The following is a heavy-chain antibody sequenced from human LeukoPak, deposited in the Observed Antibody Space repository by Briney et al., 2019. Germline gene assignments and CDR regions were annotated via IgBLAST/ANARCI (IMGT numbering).Heavy chain of an antibody. CDR1: GFTFSDYY. D-gene: IGHD6-13*01. Sequence: GGSLRLSCAASGFTFSDYYMSWIRQAPGKGLEWVSYISSSGSTIYYADSVKGRFTIPRDNAKNSLYLQMNSLRAEDTAVYYCARDGARPGIAAAGIIYWGQGTLVTVSS. V-gene: IGHV3-11*01. J-gene: IGHJ4*02. CDR2: ISSSGSTI. CDR3: ARDGARPGIAAAGIIY.